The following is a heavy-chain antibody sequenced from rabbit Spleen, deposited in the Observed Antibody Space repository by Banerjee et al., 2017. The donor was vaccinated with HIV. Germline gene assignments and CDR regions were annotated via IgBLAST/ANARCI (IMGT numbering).Heavy chain of an antibody. D-gene: IGHD4-2*01. CDR1: GFPFSNKAV. Sequence: QEQLEESGGGLVKPEGSLTLTCKASGFPFSNKAVMCWVRQAPGKGLEWIACINAGSSGSTNYASWAKGRFTISKTSSTTVTLQMTSLTAADTATYFCARGAGGSQNLWGPGTLVTVS. J-gene: IGHJ4*01. CDR3: ARGAGGSQNL. V-gene: IGHV1S45*01. CDR2: INAGSSGST.